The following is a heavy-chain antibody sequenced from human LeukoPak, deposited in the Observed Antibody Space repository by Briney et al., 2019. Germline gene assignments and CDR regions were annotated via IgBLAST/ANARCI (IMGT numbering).Heavy chain of an antibody. CDR2: ISYDGSNK. Sequence: PGRSLRLSCAASGFTFSNYAIHWVRQAPGKGLEWVAFISYDGSNKHYADSVKGRVTISRDNSKNTLYLQMNSLRVEDTAVYYCARGSGLVVRGDYFDYWGQGTLVTVSS. CDR1: GFTFSNYA. CDR3: ARGSGLVVRGDYFDY. V-gene: IGHV3-30-3*01. J-gene: IGHJ4*02. D-gene: IGHD3-10*01.